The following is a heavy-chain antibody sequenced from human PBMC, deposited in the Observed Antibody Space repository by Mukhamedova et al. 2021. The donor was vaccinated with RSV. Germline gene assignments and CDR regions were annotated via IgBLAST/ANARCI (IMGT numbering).Heavy chain of an antibody. J-gene: IGHJ4*02. V-gene: IGHV4-61*07. Sequence: GWIYYSGNTRYNPSLNSRGTISLDTSKNEFYLKLTSVTAADTAFYYCARHYGSGTYPLDYWGQGTLVTVPS. CDR3: ARHYGSGTYPLDY. D-gene: IGHD3-10*01. CDR2: IYYSGNT.